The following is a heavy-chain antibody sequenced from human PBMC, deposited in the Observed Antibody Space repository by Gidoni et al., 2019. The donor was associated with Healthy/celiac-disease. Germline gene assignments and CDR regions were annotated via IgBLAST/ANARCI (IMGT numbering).Heavy chain of an antibody. CDR1: GGSISSYY. D-gene: IGHD5-18*01. Sequence: QVQLQESGPGLVKPSETLSLTSTVSGGSISSYYWRWIRQPPGKGLDGIGDIYYSGSTNYNPSLKSRVTISVDTSKNQFSLKLSSVTAADTAVYYCARVRKPQRGYSYGFSQVYDYWGQGTLVTVSS. J-gene: IGHJ4*02. CDR3: ARVRKPQRGYSYGFSQVYDY. V-gene: IGHV4-59*01. CDR2: IYYSGST.